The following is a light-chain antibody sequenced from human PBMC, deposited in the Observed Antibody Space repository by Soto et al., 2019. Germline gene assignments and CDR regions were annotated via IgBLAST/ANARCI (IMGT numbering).Light chain of an antibody. Sequence: EIVMTQSPATLSVSPGERATLSCRASQSVSSNLAWYQHRPGQAPRLLIYGASTRATGIPVRFSGSGSGTEFSLTISSLQSEDFAVYYCQQYNDWSYTFGQGTKLEIK. CDR2: GAS. CDR1: QSVSSN. J-gene: IGKJ2*01. CDR3: QQYNDWSYT. V-gene: IGKV3-15*01.